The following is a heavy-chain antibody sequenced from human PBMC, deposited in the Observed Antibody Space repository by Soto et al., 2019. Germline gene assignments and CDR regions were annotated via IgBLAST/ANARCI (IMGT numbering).Heavy chain of an antibody. CDR2: ISSSSSYI. CDR3: ASPGRGSYYPYYYYGMDV. V-gene: IGHV3-21*01. CDR1: GFTFSSYI. D-gene: IGHD1-26*01. Sequence: GGSLRLSCAASGFTFSSYIMNWVRQAPGKGLEWVSSISSSSSYIYYADSVKGRFTISRDNAKNSLYLQMNSLRAEDTAVYYCASPGRGSYYPYYYYGMDVWGQGTTVTVSS. J-gene: IGHJ6*02.